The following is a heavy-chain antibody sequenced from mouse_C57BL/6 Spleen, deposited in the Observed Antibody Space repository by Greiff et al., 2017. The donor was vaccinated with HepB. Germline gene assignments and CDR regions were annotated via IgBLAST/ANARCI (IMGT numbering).Heavy chain of an antibody. Sequence: VQLQQPGAELVRPGSSVKLSCKASGYTFTSYWMHWVRQRPIQGLEWIGNIDPSDSETHYTQKFKDKATWTVDKSSSTADMQLSSLTSEDSAVYDCARGVTGTYVDDWGQGTTLTVSS. CDR3: ARGVTGTYVDD. J-gene: IGHJ2*01. V-gene: IGHV1-52*01. CDR1: GYTFTSYW. D-gene: IGHD4-1*01. CDR2: IDPSDSET.